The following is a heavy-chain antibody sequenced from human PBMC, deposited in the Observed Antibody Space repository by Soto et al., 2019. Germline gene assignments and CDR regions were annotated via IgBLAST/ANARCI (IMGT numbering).Heavy chain of an antibody. D-gene: IGHD6-13*01. V-gene: IGHV1-18*01. CDR1: GYTFTMYG. Sequence: QVQLVQSGAEVKKPGASVKVSCKTSGYTFTMYGISWVRQAPEQGLEWMGWISTYNGNTNSAQKFQGRVTMTTDTSTSTAYRELRSLRSDDTAVYYCARSPYTNSWYYFDYWGQGTLVTVSS. J-gene: IGHJ4*02. CDR3: ARSPYTNSWYYFDY. CDR2: ISTYNGNT.